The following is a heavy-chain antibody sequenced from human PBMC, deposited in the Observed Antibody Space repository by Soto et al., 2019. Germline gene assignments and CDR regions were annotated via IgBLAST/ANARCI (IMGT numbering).Heavy chain of an antibody. J-gene: IGHJ4*02. V-gene: IGHV6-1*01. D-gene: IGHD6-25*01. CDR2: TYYRSKWYF. CDR1: GDSIYTKTDA. Sequence: PSPTLSLTCVISGDSIYTKTDARISITRSPTRGLEWLGRTYYRSKWYFDYAVSLKSRLTINPDTSRNQVSLQLSSVTPEDTAVYYCACFAHGIEAANSDFCGQATLGTVS. CDR3: ACFAHGIEAANSDF.